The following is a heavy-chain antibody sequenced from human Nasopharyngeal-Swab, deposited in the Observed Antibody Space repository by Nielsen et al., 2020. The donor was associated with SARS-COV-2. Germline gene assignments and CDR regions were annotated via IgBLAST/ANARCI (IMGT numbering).Heavy chain of an antibody. J-gene: IGHJ4*02. D-gene: IGHD4-17*01. V-gene: IGHV4-59*08. Sequence: WIRQPPGKGLEWIGYIYYSGSTNYNPSLKSRVTISVDTSKNQFSLKLSSVTAADTAVYYCARHLSHDYGDPETYYYFDYWGQGTLVTVSS. CDR2: IYYSGST. CDR3: ARHLSHDYGDPETYYYFDY.